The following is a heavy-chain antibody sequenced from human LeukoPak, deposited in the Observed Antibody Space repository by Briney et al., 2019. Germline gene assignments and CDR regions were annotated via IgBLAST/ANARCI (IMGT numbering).Heavy chain of an antibody. V-gene: IGHV1-69*13. CDR3: ARGSGGYSSSSHYYYYYYMDV. CDR2: IIPIFGTA. D-gene: IGHD6-6*01. Sequence: GASVKVSCKASGGTFSSYAISWVRQAPGQGLEWMGGIIPIFGTANYAQKFQGRVTITADESTSTAYMELSSLRSEDTAVYYCARGSGGYSSSSHYYYYYYMDVWGKGTTVTVSS. J-gene: IGHJ6*03. CDR1: GGTFSSYA.